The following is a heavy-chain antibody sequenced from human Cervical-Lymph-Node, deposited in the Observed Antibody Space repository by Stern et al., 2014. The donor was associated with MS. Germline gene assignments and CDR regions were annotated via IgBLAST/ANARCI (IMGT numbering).Heavy chain of an antibody. CDR3: ARSFRRYYDSSGYPDALDM. D-gene: IGHD3-22*01. Sequence: QVQLVQSGAEVKKPGSSVKVSCKVSGDTFINHAFTLVRQAPGPGLAWMGGIIPMYDAEKYSQKFPGRVTITAEASTNTVYMELRSLRSEDTTMFYCARSFRRYYDSSGYPDALDMWGQGTMVTVSS. J-gene: IGHJ3*02. CDR2: IIPMYDAE. CDR1: GDTFINHA. V-gene: IGHV1-69*01.